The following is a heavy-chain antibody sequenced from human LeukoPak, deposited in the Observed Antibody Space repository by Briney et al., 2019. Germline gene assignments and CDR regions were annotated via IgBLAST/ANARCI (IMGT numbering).Heavy chain of an antibody. D-gene: IGHD5-24*01. J-gene: IGHJ6*03. CDR1: GGSIGSYY. CDR3: AREMATSGYYYYYMDV. CDR2: IYDSGST. Sequence: SETLSLTCIVSGGSIGSYYWSWIRQPPGKGLEWIGYIYDSGSTNYNPSLKSRVIISVDTSKNQFSLRLSSVTAADTAVYYCAREMATSGYYYYYMDVWGKGTTVTVSS. V-gene: IGHV4-59*01.